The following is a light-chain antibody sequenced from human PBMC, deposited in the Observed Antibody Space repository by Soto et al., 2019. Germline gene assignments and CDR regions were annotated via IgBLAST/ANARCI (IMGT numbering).Light chain of an antibody. J-gene: IGLJ3*02. CDR2: STY. CDR3: ALYMDSGISV. CDR1: SGSVSMSNY. Sequence: QAVVTQEPPFSVSPGETVTLTCGLTSGSVSMSNYPSWFQQTSGQPPRTLIHSTYTRPSGVPDRFSGSILGNKAALTITGAQADDESDYYCALYMDSGISVFGGGTNSPS. V-gene: IGLV8-61*01.